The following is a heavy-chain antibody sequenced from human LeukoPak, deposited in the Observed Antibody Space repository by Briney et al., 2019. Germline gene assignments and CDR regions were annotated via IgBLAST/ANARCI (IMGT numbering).Heavy chain of an antibody. Sequence: PGGSLRLSCAASGFTFSDYYMSWFRQPPGKGLEWIGYIYYSGSTNYNPSLKSRVTISVDTSKSQFSLKLSSVTAADTAVYYCASHKGFWGQGTLVTVSS. V-gene: IGHV4-59*01. CDR2: IYYSGST. CDR1: GFTFSDYY. CDR3: ASHKGF. J-gene: IGHJ4*02.